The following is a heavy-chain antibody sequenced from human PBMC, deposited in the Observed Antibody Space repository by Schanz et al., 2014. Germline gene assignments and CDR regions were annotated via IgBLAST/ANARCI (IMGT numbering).Heavy chain of an antibody. D-gene: IGHD5-18*01. CDR1: GFSFGTYA. J-gene: IGHJ4*02. Sequence: VQLVESGGGVVQPGRSLRLSCAASGFSFGTYAMAWVRQAPGKGLEWVSSINTGGDSTYYADSVKGRFTISRDNAKNALYLEMNSLRAEDTAVYYCVRVSFADPRLYRGMDRDIDYWGQGTLVTVSS. CDR2: INTGGDST. CDR3: VRVSFADPRLYRGMDRDIDY. V-gene: IGHV3-23*04.